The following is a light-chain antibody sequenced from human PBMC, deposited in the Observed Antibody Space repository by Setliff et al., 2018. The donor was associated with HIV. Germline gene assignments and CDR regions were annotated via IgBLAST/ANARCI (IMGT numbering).Light chain of an antibody. CDR3: SSYTTSSTLVV. Sequence: QSALTQPASVSGSPGQSITISCTGTSSDIGGYNYVSWYQQHPGKAPKLMIYEVSNRPPGVSNRFSGSKSGNTASLTISGLQAEDEADYYCSSYTTSSTLVVFGGGTQLTVL. J-gene: IGLJ2*01. V-gene: IGLV2-14*01. CDR1: SSDIGGYNY. CDR2: EVS.